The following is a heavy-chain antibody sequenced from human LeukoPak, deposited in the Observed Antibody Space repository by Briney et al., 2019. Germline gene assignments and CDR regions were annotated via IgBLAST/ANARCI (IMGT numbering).Heavy chain of an antibody. CDR2: ISGSSSYI. J-gene: IGHJ4*02. CDR1: GFTFSSYS. Sequence: GGSLRLSCAASGFTFSSYSMNWVRQAPGKGLEWVSSISGSSSYIYYADSVKGRFTISRHNAKNSLYLQMNSLRAEDTAVYYCARDKIVGATHFDYWGQGTLVTVSS. V-gene: IGHV3-21*01. CDR3: ARDKIVGATHFDY. D-gene: IGHD1-26*01.